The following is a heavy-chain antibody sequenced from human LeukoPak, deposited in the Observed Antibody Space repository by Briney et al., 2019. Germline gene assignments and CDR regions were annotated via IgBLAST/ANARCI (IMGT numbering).Heavy chain of an antibody. V-gene: IGHV3-30*02. J-gene: IGHJ4*02. Sequence: GGSLRLSCAESGFTFSSYGMHWVRQAPGKGLEWVAFIRYDGSNKYYADSVKGRFTISRDNSKNTLYLQMNSLRAEDTAVYYRARFRPRRRADGDFDYWGQGTLVTVSS. D-gene: IGHD3-10*01. CDR2: IRYDGSNK. CDR1: GFTFSSYG. CDR3: ARFRPRRRADGDFDY.